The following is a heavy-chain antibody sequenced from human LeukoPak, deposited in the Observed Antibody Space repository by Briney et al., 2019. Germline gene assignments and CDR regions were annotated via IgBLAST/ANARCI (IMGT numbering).Heavy chain of an antibody. CDR3: ARDRVVVPAAMGYYYYYGMDV. V-gene: IGHV4-59*01. J-gene: IGHJ6*02. CDR1: GGSISSYY. D-gene: IGHD2-2*01. Sequence: SETLSLTCTDSGGSISSYYWSWIRQPPGKGLEWIGYIYYSGSTNYNPSLKSRVTISVDTSKNQFSLKLSSVTAADTAVYYCARDRVVVPAAMGYYYYYGMDVWGQGTTVTVSS. CDR2: IYYSGST.